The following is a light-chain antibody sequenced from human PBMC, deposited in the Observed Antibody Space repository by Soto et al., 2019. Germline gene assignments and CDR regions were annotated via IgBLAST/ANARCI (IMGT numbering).Light chain of an antibody. J-gene: IGLJ1*01. CDR2: DVS. CDR3: CSYAGSYSYV. CDR1: SSDVGGFNS. V-gene: IGLV2-11*01. Sequence: QSVLTQPRSVSGSPGQSVTISCTGTSSDVGGFNSVSWYQQYPGKAPKLMIYDVSKRPSGVPDRFSGSRSGNTASLTISGLQAEDEADYYCCSYAGSYSYVFGTGTKVTVL.